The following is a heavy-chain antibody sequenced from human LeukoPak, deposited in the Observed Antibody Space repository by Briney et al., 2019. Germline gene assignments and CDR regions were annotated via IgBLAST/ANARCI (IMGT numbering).Heavy chain of an antibody. CDR1: GFTFSSYA. Sequence: GGSLRLSCAASGFTFSSYAMHWVRQAPGKGLEWVAVISYDGSNKYYADSVKGRFTISKDNSKNTLYLQMNSLRAEDTAVYYCARDHSDILTGPTYGMDVWGQGTTVTVSS. V-gene: IGHV3-30*04. CDR2: ISYDGSNK. CDR3: ARDHSDILTGPTYGMDV. D-gene: IGHD3-9*01. J-gene: IGHJ6*02.